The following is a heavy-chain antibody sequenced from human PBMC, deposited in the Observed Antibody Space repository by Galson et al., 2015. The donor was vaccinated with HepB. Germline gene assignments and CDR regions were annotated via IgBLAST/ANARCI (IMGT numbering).Heavy chain of an antibody. Sequence: SLRLSCAASGFTFSSYAMSWVRQAPGKGLEWVSAISGSGGSTYYADSVKGRFTISRDNSKNTLYLQMNSLRAEDTAVYYCASSPGYSSGWYLFQHWGQGTLVTVSS. CDR2: ISGSGGST. V-gene: IGHV3-23*01. CDR3: ASSPGYSSGWYLFQH. J-gene: IGHJ1*01. CDR1: GFTFSSYA. D-gene: IGHD6-19*01.